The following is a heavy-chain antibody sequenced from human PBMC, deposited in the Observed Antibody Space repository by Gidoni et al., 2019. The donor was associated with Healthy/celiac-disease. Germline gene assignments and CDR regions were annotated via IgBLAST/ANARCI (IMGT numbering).Heavy chain of an antibody. CDR1: TFSSYG. CDR3: ARDGYYYDSSGYYQRYFDY. D-gene: IGHD3-22*01. J-gene: IGHJ4*02. V-gene: IGHV3-33*01. CDR2: IWYDGSNK. Sequence: TFSSYGMHWVRQAPGKGLEWVEVIWYDGSNKYYADSVKGRFTISRDNSKNTLYLQMNSLRAEDTAVFYCARDGYYYDSSGYYQRYFDYWGQGTLVTVSS.